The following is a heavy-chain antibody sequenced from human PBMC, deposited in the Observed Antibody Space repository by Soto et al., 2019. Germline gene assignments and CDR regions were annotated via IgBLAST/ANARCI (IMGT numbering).Heavy chain of an antibody. CDR2: IYYSGST. D-gene: IGHD6-13*01. CDR3: ARDGIAAAGPATKHYSNWFDP. V-gene: IGHV4-30-4*01. J-gene: IGHJ5*02. Sequence: SETLSLTCTVSGGSISSGDYYWSWIRQPPGKGLEWIGYIYYSGSTYYNPSLKSRVTISVDTSKNQFPLKLSSVTAADTAVYYCARDGIAAAGPATKHYSNWFDPWGQGTLVTVSS. CDR1: GGSISSGDYY.